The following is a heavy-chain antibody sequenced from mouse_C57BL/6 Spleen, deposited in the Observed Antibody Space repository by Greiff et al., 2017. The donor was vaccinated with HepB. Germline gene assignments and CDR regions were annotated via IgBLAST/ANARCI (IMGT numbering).Heavy chain of an antibody. CDR3: TRWDDYGFDY. D-gene: IGHD2-4*01. V-gene: IGHV1-15*01. Sequence: VKLVESGAELVRPGASVTLSCKASGYTFTDYEMHWVKQTPVHGLEWIGAIDPETGGTAYNQKFKGKAILTADKSSSTAYMELRSLTSEDSAVYYCTRWDDYGFDYWGQGTTLTVSS. CDR1: GYTFTDYE. J-gene: IGHJ2*01. CDR2: IDPETGGT.